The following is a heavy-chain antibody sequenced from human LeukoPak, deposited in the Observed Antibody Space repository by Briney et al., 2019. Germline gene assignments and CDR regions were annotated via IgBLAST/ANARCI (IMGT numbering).Heavy chain of an antibody. CDR2: ISYDGSNK. D-gene: IGHD1-1*01. CDR1: GFSFRSYA. CDR3: ANDELPFDH. J-gene: IGHJ4*02. V-gene: IGHV3-30*04. Sequence: PGGSLRLSCAASGFSFRSYAMHWVRQAPGKGLEWVAVISYDGSNKYYADSVKGRFTISRDNSKNTLYLQMNSLRVEDTAVYYCANDELPFDHWGQGTLVTVSS.